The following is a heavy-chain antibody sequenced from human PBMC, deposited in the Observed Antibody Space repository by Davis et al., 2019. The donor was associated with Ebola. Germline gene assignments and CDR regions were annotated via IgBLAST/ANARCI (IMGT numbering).Heavy chain of an antibody. CDR1: GYTFTGYY. D-gene: IGHD3-22*01. CDR3: ARGGISMMVVPRDYYYGMDV. Sequence: ASVKVSCKASGYTFTGYYMQWVRQAPGQGLEWMGRINPNSGGTNYAQKLQGRVSMTRDTSTNTAYMELSRLRSDDTAVYYCARGGISMMVVPRDYYYGMDVWGQGTTVTVSS. CDR2: INPNSGGT. J-gene: IGHJ6*02. V-gene: IGHV1-2*06.